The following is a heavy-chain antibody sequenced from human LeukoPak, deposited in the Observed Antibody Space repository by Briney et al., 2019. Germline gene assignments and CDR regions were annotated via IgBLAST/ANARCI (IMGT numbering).Heavy chain of an antibody. CDR2: IYTSGST. Sequence: SETLSLTCTVSGGSISSYYWSWIRQPAGKGLEWIGRIYTSGSTNCNPSLKSRVTMSVDTSKNQFSLKLSSVTAADTAVYYCARDLTYSSGRYYYYYYYMDVWGKGTTVTVSS. CDR1: GGSISSYY. V-gene: IGHV4-4*07. CDR3: ARDLTYSSGRYYYYYYYMDV. J-gene: IGHJ6*03. D-gene: IGHD6-19*01.